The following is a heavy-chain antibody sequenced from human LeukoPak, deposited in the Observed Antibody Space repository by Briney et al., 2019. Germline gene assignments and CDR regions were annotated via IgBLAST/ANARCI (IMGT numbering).Heavy chain of an antibody. CDR3: ASDEGSAYPFDY. Sequence: SETLSLTYTVSGGSISSSSYYWGWIRQPPGKGLEWIGSIYYSGSTYYNPSLKSRVTISVDTSKNQFSLKLSSVTAADTAVYFCASDEGSAYPFDYWGQGTLVTVSS. D-gene: IGHD3-22*01. CDR2: IYYSGST. V-gene: IGHV4-39*07. J-gene: IGHJ4*02. CDR1: GGSISSSSYY.